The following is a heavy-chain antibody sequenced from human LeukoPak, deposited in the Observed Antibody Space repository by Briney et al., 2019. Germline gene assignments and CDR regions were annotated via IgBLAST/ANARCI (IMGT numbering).Heavy chain of an antibody. CDR3: ARDQGSNLFDY. D-gene: IGHD3-10*01. J-gene: IGHJ4*02. CDR1: GFTFSSYG. CDR2: ISSSSSYI. Sequence: GGSLRLSCAASGFTFSSYGMHWVRQAPGKGLEWVSSISSSSSYIYYADSVKGRFTISRDNAKNSLYLQMNSLRAEDTAVYYCARDQGSNLFDYWGQGTLVTVSS. V-gene: IGHV3-21*01.